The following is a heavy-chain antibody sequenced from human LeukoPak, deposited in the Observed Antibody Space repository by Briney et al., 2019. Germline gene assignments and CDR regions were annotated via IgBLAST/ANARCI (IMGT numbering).Heavy chain of an antibody. J-gene: IGHJ4*02. Sequence: SETLSLTCAVYGGSFSGYYWSWIRQPPGKGLEWIGEINHSGSTNYNPSLKSRVTMSVDTSKNQFSLKLSSVTAADTAVYYCARGPAYSSSEPIDYWGQGTLVTVSS. CDR3: ARGPAYSSSEPIDY. V-gene: IGHV4-34*01. D-gene: IGHD6-6*01. CDR2: INHSGST. CDR1: GGSFSGYY.